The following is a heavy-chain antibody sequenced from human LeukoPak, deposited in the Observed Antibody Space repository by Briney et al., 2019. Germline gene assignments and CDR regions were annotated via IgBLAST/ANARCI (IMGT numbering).Heavy chain of an antibody. J-gene: IGHJ4*02. CDR2: ISWNSGSI. V-gene: IGHV3-9*01. CDR3: AKEIGYYYDSSGYPGPFDY. CDR1: GFTFDDYA. D-gene: IGHD3-22*01. Sequence: GRSLRLSCAASGFTFDDYAMHWVRQAPGKGLEWVSGISWNSGSIGYADSVKGRFTISRDNAKNSLYLQMNSLRAEDTALYYCAKEIGYYYDSSGYPGPFDYWGQGTLVTVSS.